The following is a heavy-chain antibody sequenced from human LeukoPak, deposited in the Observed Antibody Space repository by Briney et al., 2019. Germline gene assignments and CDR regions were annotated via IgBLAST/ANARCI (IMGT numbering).Heavy chain of an antibody. J-gene: IGHJ4*02. CDR2: IRYDGSNK. CDR1: GFTFSSYG. Sequence: GGSLRLSCAASGFTFSSYGMHWVRQAPGKGLEWVAFIRYDGSNKYYADSVKGRFTISRDNSKNTLYLQMNSLRAEDTAVYYCARGYYDSSQTFDYWGQGTLVTVSS. D-gene: IGHD3-22*01. V-gene: IGHV3-30*02. CDR3: ARGYYDSSQTFDY.